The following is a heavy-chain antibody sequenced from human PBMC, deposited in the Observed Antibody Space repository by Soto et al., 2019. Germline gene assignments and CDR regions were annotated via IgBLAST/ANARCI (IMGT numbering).Heavy chain of an antibody. CDR3: ARGDYDVLTGYLSPGDF. D-gene: IGHD3-9*01. CDR2: LYYSGSS. J-gene: IGHJ4*02. Sequence: SSETLSLTCTVSGASISSSSYYWGWIRQPPGKGLECIGYLYYSGSSYYNPSLKSRVTISVDRSKNQFSLKVSSVTAADTAVYYCARGDYDVLTGYLSPGDFWGQGTLVTVSS. V-gene: IGHV4-39*01. CDR1: GASISSSSYY.